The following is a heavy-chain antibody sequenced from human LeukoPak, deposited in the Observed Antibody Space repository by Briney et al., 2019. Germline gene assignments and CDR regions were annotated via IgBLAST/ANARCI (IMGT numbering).Heavy chain of an antibody. V-gene: IGHV3-30*04. D-gene: IGHD3-16*01. J-gene: IGHJ5*02. Sequence: GGSLRLSCAASGFTFSSYAMHWVRQAPGKGLEWVTVISYDASGQNYADSVKGRFTISRDNSKSTLDLQMNSPRTEDTAVYYCAREGGHHRFDPWGQGTLVTVSS. CDR2: ISYDASGQ. CDR3: AREGGHHRFDP. CDR1: GFTFSSYA.